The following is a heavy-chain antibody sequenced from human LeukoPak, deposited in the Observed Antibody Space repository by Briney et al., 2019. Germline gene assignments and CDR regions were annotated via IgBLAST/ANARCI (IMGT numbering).Heavy chain of an antibody. CDR3: AKVLRYCSGGSCGREYYYYGMDV. CDR2: ISYDGSNK. CDR1: GFTFSSYG. V-gene: IGHV3-30*18. D-gene: IGHD2-15*01. J-gene: IGHJ6*02. Sequence: QPGRSLRLSCAASGFTFSSYGMHWVRQAPGKGLEWVAVISYDGSNKYYADSVKGRFTISRDNSKNTLYLQMNRLRAEDTAVYYCAKVLRYCSGGSCGREYYYYGMDVWGQGTAV.